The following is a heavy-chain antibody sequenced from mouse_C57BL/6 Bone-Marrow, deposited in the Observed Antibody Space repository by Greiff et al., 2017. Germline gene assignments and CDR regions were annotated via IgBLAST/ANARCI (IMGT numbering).Heavy chain of an antibody. V-gene: IGHV1-78*01. J-gene: IGHJ3*01. CDR2: IYPRDGST. D-gene: IGHD2-4*01. CDR3: ARGDDCDGAGFAD. CDR1: GYTFTDYT. Sequence: VQLQQSDAELVKPGASVKISCKASGYTFTDYTIHWMKQRPEQGLEWIGYIYPRDGSTKYNEKFKGKATLTADKSSSTAYMQLNSLTSEDSAVYFCARGDDCDGAGFADWGKGTLVTVAA.